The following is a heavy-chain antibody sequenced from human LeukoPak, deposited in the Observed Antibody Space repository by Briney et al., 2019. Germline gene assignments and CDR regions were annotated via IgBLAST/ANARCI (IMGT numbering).Heavy chain of an antibody. J-gene: IGHJ4*02. Sequence: ASVKVSCKASGGTFSSYAISWVRQAPGQGLEWMGGIIPIFGTANYAQKFQGRVTITADESTSTGYMELCSLRSEDTAVYSCARGQDYYDYVWGSYRPEDYFDYWGQGTLVTVSS. CDR2: IIPIFGTA. CDR1: GGTFSSYA. V-gene: IGHV1-69*01. CDR3: ARGQDYYDYVWGSYRPEDYFDY. D-gene: IGHD3-16*02.